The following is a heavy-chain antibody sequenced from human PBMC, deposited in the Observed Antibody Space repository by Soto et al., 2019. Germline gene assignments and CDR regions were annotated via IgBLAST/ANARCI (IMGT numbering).Heavy chain of an antibody. Sequence: SVKVSCKASGGTFSSYAISWVRQAPGQGLEWMGGIIPIFGTANYAQKFQGRVTITADESTSTAYMELSSLRSEDTAVYYCARDGGGESPPRKPSYFDYWGQGTLVTVSS. CDR1: GGTFSSYA. V-gene: IGHV1-69*13. CDR3: ARDGGGESPPRKPSYFDY. CDR2: IIPIFGTA. D-gene: IGHD3-16*01. J-gene: IGHJ4*02.